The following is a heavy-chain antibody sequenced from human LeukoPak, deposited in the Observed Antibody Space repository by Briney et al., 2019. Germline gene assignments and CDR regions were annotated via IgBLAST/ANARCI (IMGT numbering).Heavy chain of an antibody. V-gene: IGHV3-21*01. J-gene: IGHJ4*02. CDR3: ARDDPIDYGDYVFDY. CDR2: ISSSSSYI. Sequence: GGSLRLSCAASGFTFSSYSMNWVRQAPGKGLEWVSSISSSSSYIYYADSVKGRFTISRDNAKNSLYLQMNSLRAEDTAVYYCARDDPIDYGDYVFDYWGQGTLVTVSS. CDR1: GFTFSSYS. D-gene: IGHD4-17*01.